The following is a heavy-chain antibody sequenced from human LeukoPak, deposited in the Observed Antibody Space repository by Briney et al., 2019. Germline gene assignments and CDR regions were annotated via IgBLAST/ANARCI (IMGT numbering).Heavy chain of an antibody. V-gene: IGHV4-59*01. CDR2: IYYSGST. D-gene: IGHD3-10*01. J-gene: IGHJ5*02. CDR1: GGSISSYY. CDR3: ARAGVVGYYYGSGTRKLNWFDP. Sequence: PSETLSLTCTVSGGSISSYYWSWIRQPPGKGLEWIGYIYYSGSTNYNPSLKSRVTISVDTSKNQFSLKLSSVTAADTAVYYCARAGVVGYYYGSGTRKLNWFDPWGQGTLVPVSS.